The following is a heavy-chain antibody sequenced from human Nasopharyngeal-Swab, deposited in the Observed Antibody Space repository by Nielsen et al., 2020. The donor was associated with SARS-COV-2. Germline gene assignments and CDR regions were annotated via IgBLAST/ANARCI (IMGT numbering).Heavy chain of an antibody. D-gene: IGHD3-3*01. CDR1: GFTFSDHY. J-gene: IGHJ6*02. Sequence: GESLKISCAASGFTFSDHYMSWIRQAPGKGLEWVAYIDTSGFAIHYADSVKGRFTISRDNAKNSLYLQMNSLRAEDTAVYYCARDPTPSITIFGVVIMSPDGMDVWGQGTTVTVSS. CDR3: ARDPTPSITIFGVVIMSPDGMDV. V-gene: IGHV3-11*04. CDR2: IDTSGFAI.